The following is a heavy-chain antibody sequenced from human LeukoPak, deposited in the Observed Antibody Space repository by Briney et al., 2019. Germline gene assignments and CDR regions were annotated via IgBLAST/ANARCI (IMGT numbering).Heavy chain of an antibody. Sequence: SGGSLRLSCAASGFTFSSYSMNWVRQAPGKWLELGSSIRGGGSQTYHADSMKGRFTLSRDNLQNTLYLDMDHLRAEDTALYYCARSRPYYDFIWGSGIDFWGLGTLVTVSS. CDR1: GFTFSSYS. CDR2: IRGGGSQT. D-gene: IGHD3-16*01. CDR3: ARSRPYYDFIWGSGIDF. V-gene: IGHV3-21*04. J-gene: IGHJ4*02.